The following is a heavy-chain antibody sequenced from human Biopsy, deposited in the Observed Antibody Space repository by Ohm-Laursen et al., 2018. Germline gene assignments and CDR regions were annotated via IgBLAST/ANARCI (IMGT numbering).Heavy chain of an antibody. D-gene: IGHD3-22*01. J-gene: IGHJ3*02. CDR1: GGSISSYY. V-gene: IGHV4-59*08. Sequence: SDTLSLTCTVSGGSISSYYWTWIRQPPGKGLEWIGDVYYSGSTNRNPSPKSRVTILVDTSKNQFSLKLNSGTAADTAVYYCGRREVVITHDAFDTWGQGTMVTVSS. CDR3: GRREVVITHDAFDT. CDR2: VYYSGST.